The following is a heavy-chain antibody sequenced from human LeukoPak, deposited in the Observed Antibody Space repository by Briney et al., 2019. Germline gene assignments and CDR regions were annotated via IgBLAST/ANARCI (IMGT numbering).Heavy chain of an antibody. D-gene: IGHD6-19*01. CDR3: ARGRGQWLVLSDV. Sequence: ASVNLSFNSSVYSFTVYYMHWVRQAPGQGLEWMGWINPNSGGTNYAQKFQGRVTITRDTSISTAYMELSRLRSDDTAVYCCARGRGQWLVLSDVWGQGTTVTVSS. V-gene: IGHV1-2*02. J-gene: IGHJ6*02. CDR2: INPNSGGT. CDR1: VYSFTVYY.